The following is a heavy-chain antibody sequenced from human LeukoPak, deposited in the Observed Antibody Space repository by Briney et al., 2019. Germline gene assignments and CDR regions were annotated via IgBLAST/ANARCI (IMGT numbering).Heavy chain of an antibody. CDR3: ARSPSGVLYYFDF. CDR1: GFTFSSYS. V-gene: IGHV3-21*04. J-gene: IGHJ4*02. D-gene: IGHD3-10*01. CDR2: ISSSSSYI. Sequence: GGSLRLSCAASGFTFSSYSMNWVRQAPGKGLEWVSSISSSSSYIYYADSVKGRFTISRDNSKNTLYLQMNSLRAEDTAVYYCARSPSGVLYYFDFWGQGTLVTVSS.